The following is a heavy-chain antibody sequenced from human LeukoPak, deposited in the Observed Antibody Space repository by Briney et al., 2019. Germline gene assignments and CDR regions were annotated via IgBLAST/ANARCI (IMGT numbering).Heavy chain of an antibody. CDR1: GFPFRDFD. CDR3: ARDFFGSTTPSRPGAFDI. J-gene: IGHJ3*02. V-gene: IGHV3-73*01. CDR2: IKTRSESYDI. Sequence: GGSLRLSCVASGFPFRDFDVHWVRQASGEGLEWVGRIKTRSESYDIAYGASVKGRFTISRDDSKNTAFLQMDSLRTEDTAVYYCARDFFGSTTPSRPGAFDIWGQGTMVTVSS. D-gene: IGHD2-15*01.